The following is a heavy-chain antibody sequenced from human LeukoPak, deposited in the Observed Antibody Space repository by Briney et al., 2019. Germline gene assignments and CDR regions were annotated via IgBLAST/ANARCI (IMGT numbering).Heavy chain of an antibody. D-gene: IGHD3-22*01. Sequence: ASVKVSCKASGYTFTSYDINWVRQAPGQGLEWMGIINPSGGSTSYAQKFQGRVTMTRDTSTSTVYMELSSLRSEDTAVYYCARDRDSSGLFDYWGQGTLVTVSS. CDR3: ARDRDSSGLFDY. CDR2: INPSGGST. J-gene: IGHJ4*02. V-gene: IGHV1-46*01. CDR1: GYTFTSYD.